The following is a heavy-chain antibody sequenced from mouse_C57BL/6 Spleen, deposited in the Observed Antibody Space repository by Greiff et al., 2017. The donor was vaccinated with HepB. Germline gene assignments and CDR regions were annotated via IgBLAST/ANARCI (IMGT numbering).Heavy chain of an antibody. Sequence: QVQLQQPGAELVRPGSSVKLSCKASGYTFTSYWMHWVKQRPIQGLEWIGNIDPSDSDTHYNQKFKDKATLTVDKSSSTAYMQLSSLTSEDSAVYYCARVVVATDYAMDYWGQGTSVTVSS. D-gene: IGHD1-1*01. CDR3: ARVVVATDYAMDY. V-gene: IGHV1-52*01. CDR2: IDPSDSDT. J-gene: IGHJ4*01. CDR1: GYTFTSYW.